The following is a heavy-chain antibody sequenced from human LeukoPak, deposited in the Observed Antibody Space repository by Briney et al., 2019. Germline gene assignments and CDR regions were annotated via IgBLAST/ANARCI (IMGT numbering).Heavy chain of an antibody. CDR2: IYYSGST. D-gene: IGHD6-19*01. Sequence: SETLSLTCTVSGGSISSSSYYWGWIRQPPGKGLEWIGSIYYSGSTYYNPSLKSRVTISVDTSKNQFSLKLSSVTAADTAVYYCARDGAVAGTVLQHWGQGTLVTVSS. CDR1: GGSISSSSYY. CDR3: ARDGAVAGTVLQH. V-gene: IGHV4-39*07. J-gene: IGHJ1*01.